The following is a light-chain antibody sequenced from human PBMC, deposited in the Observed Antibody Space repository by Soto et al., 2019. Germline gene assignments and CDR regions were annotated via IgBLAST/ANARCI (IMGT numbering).Light chain of an antibody. CDR2: DDN. J-gene: IGLJ1*01. CDR1: SSNIGGNS. V-gene: IGLV1-51*01. CDR3: GSWDSSLSAYV. Sequence: QSVLTQPPSVSAAPGQKVTISCSGSSSNIGGNSVSWYQQLPGTAPKLLIYDDNKRPSGIPDRFSGSKSGTSATLGITGFQTGDEADYYCGSWDSSLSAYVLGTGTKVNGL.